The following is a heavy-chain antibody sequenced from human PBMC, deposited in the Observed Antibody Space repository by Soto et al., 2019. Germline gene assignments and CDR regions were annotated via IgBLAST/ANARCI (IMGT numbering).Heavy chain of an antibody. CDR3: XXXXXIXXXXDY. J-gene: IGHJ4*02. CDR2: ISDKGAT. V-gene: IGHV4-30-2*01. CDR1: GGSISSXGYL. Sequence: QLQLQESGSGLVKPSQTLSLTCAVSGGSISSXGYLWNWIRQPPGKGLEWIGSISDKGATSYNPSLGSRVTITLDRSKNQFSLKLTSVTAAXXXXXXXXXXXXIXXXXDYWGQGSLV.